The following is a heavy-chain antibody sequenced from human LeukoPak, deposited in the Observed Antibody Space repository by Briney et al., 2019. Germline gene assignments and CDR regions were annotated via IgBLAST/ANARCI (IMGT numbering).Heavy chain of an antibody. CDR1: GFTFSSYS. Sequence: GGSLRLSCAASGFTFSSYSMNWVRQAPGKGLEWVSSISSSSRYMYYADSAKGRFTISRDNAKNSLYLQMNSLRAEDTAVYYCARDGVVPAAMGFPGYYYYMDVWGKGTTVTISS. J-gene: IGHJ6*03. CDR3: ARDGVVPAAMGFPGYYYYMDV. CDR2: ISSSSRYM. V-gene: IGHV3-21*01. D-gene: IGHD2-2*01.